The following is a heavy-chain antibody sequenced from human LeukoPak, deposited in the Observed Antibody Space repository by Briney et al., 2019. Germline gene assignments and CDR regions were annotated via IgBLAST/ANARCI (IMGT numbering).Heavy chain of an antibody. Sequence: GGSLRLSCAASGFTFSSYWMHWVRQAPGKGLMWVSRINSDGSSTSYADSVKGRFTISRDNAKNTLYLQMNSLRAEDTAVYYCAVDFWSGYYTYWGQGTLVTVSS. D-gene: IGHD3-3*01. CDR2: INSDGSST. CDR3: AVDFWSGYYTY. CDR1: GFTFSSYW. J-gene: IGHJ4*02. V-gene: IGHV3-74*01.